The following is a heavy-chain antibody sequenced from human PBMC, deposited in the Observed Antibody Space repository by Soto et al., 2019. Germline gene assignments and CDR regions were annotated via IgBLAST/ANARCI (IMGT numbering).Heavy chain of an antibody. CDR2: INHSGST. J-gene: IGHJ4*02. Sequence: PSETLSLTCAVYGGSFSGYYWSWIRQPPGKGLEWIGEINHSGSTNYNPSLKSRVTISVDTSKNQFSLKLSSVTAADTAVYYCARGEYSSSWYPFDYWGQRTLVTVSS. D-gene: IGHD6-13*01. CDR3: ARGEYSSSWYPFDY. V-gene: IGHV4-34*01. CDR1: GGSFSGYY.